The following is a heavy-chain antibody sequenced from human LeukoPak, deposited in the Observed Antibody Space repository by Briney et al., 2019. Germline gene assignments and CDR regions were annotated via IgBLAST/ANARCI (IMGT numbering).Heavy chain of an antibody. Sequence: GASVKVSCKASGYTFTSYYMHWVRQAPGQGLEWMGIINPSGGSTSYAQKFQGRVTMTRDTSTSTVYMELSSLRSEDTAAYYCARLLSDIVVVVAARDFDYWGQGTLVTVSS. CDR3: ARLLSDIVVVVAARDFDY. J-gene: IGHJ4*02. CDR1: GYTFTSYY. D-gene: IGHD2-15*01. CDR2: INPSGGST. V-gene: IGHV1-46*01.